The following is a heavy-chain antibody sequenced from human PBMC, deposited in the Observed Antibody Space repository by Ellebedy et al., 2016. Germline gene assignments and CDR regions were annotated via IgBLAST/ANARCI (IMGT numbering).Heavy chain of an antibody. J-gene: IGHJ4*02. V-gene: IGHV3-23*01. CDR3: AKGLGAVAGSIDY. CDR1: GFTFSSYA. Sequence: GGSLRLXXAASGFTFSSYAMSWVRQAPGKGLEWVSAISGSGGSTYYADSVKGRFTISRDNAKNSLYLQMNSLRAEDTALYYCAKGLGAVAGSIDYWGQGTLVTVSS. CDR2: ISGSGGST. D-gene: IGHD6-19*01.